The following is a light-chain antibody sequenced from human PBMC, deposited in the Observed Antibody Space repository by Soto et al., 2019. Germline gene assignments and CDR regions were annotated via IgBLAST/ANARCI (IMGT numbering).Light chain of an antibody. CDR3: QQRSNWSN. CDR2: DAS. V-gene: IGKV3-11*01. Sequence: EIVMTQSPATLSVSPGERATLSCRASQSVGSDLAWYQQKPGQAPRLLIYDASNRATGIPTRFSGSGSGTDFTLTISSLEPEDFAVHYCQQRSNWSNFGQGKRLEI. J-gene: IGKJ5*01. CDR1: QSVGSD.